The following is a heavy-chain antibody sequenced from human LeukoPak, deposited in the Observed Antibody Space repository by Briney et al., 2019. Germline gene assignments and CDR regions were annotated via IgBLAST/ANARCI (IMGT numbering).Heavy chain of an antibody. CDR3: AKDQNYASYYYYMDV. D-gene: IGHD1-7*01. CDR2: ISGSGGST. CDR1: GFAFSGYA. Sequence: GGSLRLSCAASGFAFSGYAMSWVRQAPGKGLEWVSAISGSGGSTYYADSVKGRFTISRDNSKNTLYLQMNSLRAEDTAVYYCAKDQNYASYYYYMDVWGKGTTVTVSS. J-gene: IGHJ6*03. V-gene: IGHV3-23*01.